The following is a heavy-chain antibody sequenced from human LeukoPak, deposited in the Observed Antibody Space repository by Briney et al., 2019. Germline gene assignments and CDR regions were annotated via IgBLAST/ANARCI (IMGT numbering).Heavy chain of an antibody. D-gene: IGHD3-3*01. CDR1: GFTFSSYW. J-gene: IGHJ5*02. V-gene: IGHV3-74*01. CDR2: INSDGSST. Sequence: GGSLRLSCAASGFTFSSYWMHWVRQAPGKGLVWVSRINSDGSSTSYADSVKGRFTISRDNAKNTLYLQINSLRAEDTAVYYCAREVGLYYDFWSGHFWFDPWGQGTLVTVSS. CDR3: AREVGLYYDFWSGHFWFDP.